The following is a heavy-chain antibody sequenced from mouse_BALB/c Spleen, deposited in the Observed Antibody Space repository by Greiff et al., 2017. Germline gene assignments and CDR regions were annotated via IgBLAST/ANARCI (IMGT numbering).Heavy chain of an antibody. CDR2: INPYNDGT. CDR3: ARDGNSYAMDY. V-gene: IGHV1-14*01. Sequence: EVKLVESGPELVKPGASVKMSCKASGYTFTSYVMHWVKQKPGQGLEWIGYINPYNDGTKYNEKFKGKATLTSDKSSSTAYMELSSLTSEDSAVYYCARDGNSYAMDYWGQGTSVTVSS. CDR1: GYTFTSYV. J-gene: IGHJ4*01. D-gene: IGHD2-1*01.